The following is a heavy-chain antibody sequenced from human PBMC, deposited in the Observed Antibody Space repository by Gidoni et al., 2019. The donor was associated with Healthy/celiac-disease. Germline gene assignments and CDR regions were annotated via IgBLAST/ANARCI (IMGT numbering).Heavy chain of an antibody. D-gene: IGHD3-10*01. J-gene: IGHJ5*02. CDR2: INHSGRT. CDR1: GGSFSGYS. CDR3: ARGRSYYGSGSYWACFDP. Sequence: QVQLQQWGAGLFKPSEPLSLTSAVYGGSFSGYSWRWIRQPPGKGLEWIGDINHSGRTNYNPSLKSRVTVSVDTSKNQFSLKLSSVTAADTAVYYCARGRSYYGSGSYWACFDPWGQGTLVTVSS. V-gene: IGHV4-34*01.